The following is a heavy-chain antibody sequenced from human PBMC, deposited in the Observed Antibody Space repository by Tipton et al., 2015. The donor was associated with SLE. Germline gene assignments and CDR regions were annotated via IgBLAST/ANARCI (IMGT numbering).Heavy chain of an antibody. CDR1: GGSISSSSYY. J-gene: IGHJ2*01. V-gene: IGHV4-39*07. D-gene: IGHD4-17*01. CDR2: IYYSGST. Sequence: LRLSCTVSGGSISSSSYYWGWIRQPPGKGLEWIGSIYYSGSTYYNPSLKSRVTISVDTSKNQFSLKLSSVTAADTAVYYCAKRQTTVTHFWYFDLWGRGTLVTVSS. CDR3: AKRQTTVTHFWYFDL.